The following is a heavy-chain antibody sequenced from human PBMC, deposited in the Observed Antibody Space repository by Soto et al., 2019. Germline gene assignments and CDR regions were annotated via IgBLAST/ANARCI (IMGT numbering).Heavy chain of an antibody. V-gene: IGHV3-23*01. Sequence: PGGSLRLSCAASGFTFSSYAMSWVRQAPGKGLEWVSAISGSGGSTYYADSVKVRFTISRDNSKNTLYLQMNSLRAEDTAVYYCAKDNAGRCISTSCLPGPYYYYYGMDVWGQGTTVTSP. D-gene: IGHD2-2*01. J-gene: IGHJ6*02. CDR2: ISGSGGST. CDR3: AKDNAGRCISTSCLPGPYYYYYGMDV. CDR1: GFTFSSYA.